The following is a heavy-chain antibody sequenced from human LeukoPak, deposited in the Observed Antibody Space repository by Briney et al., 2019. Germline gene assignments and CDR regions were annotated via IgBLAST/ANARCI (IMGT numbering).Heavy chain of an antibody. J-gene: IGHJ4*02. CDR2: IYHSGST. CDR3: ARGSRGLHFDY. V-gene: IGHV4-30-2*01. Sequence: SQTLSLTCAVSGGSISSGGYSWGWIRQPPGKGLEWIGYIYHSGSTYYNPSLKSRVTISVDRSQNQFSLKLSSVTAADTAVYYCARGSRGLHFDYWGQGTLVTVSS. CDR1: GGSISSGGYS. D-gene: IGHD3-16*01.